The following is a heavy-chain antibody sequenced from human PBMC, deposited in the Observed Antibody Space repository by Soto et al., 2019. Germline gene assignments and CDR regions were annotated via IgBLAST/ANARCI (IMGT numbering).Heavy chain of an antibody. J-gene: IGHJ3*02. CDR2: MNPNSGNT. CDR3: ARVLSHTDAFDI. Sequence: ASVKVSCKASGYTLTSYDINWVRQATGQGLEWMGWMNPNSGNTGYAQKFQGRVTMTRNTSISTDYMELSSLRSEDTAVYYCARVLSHTDAFDIWGQGTMVTVSS. D-gene: IGHD3-9*01. CDR1: GYTLTSYD. V-gene: IGHV1-8*01.